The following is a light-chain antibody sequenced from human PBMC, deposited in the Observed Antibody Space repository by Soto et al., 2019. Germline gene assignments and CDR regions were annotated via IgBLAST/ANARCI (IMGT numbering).Light chain of an antibody. Sequence: QPVLTQPASVSGSPGQSITISCTGTSSDVGGYNYVSWYQQHPGKAPKLMIYDVSNRPSGVSDRFSGSKSGNTASLTISGLQAEDEADYFCNSYTRSSTPSVFGTGTKLTVL. CDR1: SSDVGGYNY. J-gene: IGLJ1*01. CDR2: DVS. CDR3: NSYTRSSTPSV. V-gene: IGLV2-14*03.